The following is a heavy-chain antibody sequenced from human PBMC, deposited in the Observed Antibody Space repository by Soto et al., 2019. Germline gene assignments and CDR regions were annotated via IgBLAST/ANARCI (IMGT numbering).Heavy chain of an antibody. J-gene: IGHJ4*02. D-gene: IGHD6-13*01. Sequence: SETLSLTCTVSGGSISSYYWSWIRQPPGKGLEWIGYIYYSGSTNYNPSLKSRVTITVDTSKNQISLKLRSVTAKDTAVYYCATSYGNAWYTYWGQGTQVTVSS. CDR3: ATSYGNAWYTY. CDR1: GGSISSYY. CDR2: IYYSGST. V-gene: IGHV4-59*01.